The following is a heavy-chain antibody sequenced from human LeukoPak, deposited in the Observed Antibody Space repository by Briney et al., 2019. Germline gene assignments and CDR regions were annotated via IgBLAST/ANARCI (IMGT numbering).Heavy chain of an antibody. V-gene: IGHV5-51*01. D-gene: IGHD2-2*01. Sequence: GESLKISCKGSGYSFASYWIGWVRQMPGKGLEWMGIIYPADSDTRYSPSFQGQVTISADKSISTAYLQWSSLKASDTAMYYCAREAVVVGGTMEYWGQGTLVTVSS. CDR2: IYPADSDT. CDR1: GYSFASYW. CDR3: AREAVVVGGTMEY. J-gene: IGHJ4*02.